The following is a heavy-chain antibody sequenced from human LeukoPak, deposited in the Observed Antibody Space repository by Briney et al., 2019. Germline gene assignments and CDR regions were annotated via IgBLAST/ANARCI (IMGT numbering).Heavy chain of an antibody. J-gene: IGHJ4*02. CDR2: ITGNGGDA. Sequence: GGSLRLSCAASGFTFSSYAMSWVRQAPGEGLEWISAITGNGGDAYHADSVKGRFTISRDNSKNTLYLQMNSLRAEDTAVYYCARASGPDFWSGYYLDYWGQGTLVTVSS. CDR1: GFTFSSYA. D-gene: IGHD3-3*01. CDR3: ARASGPDFWSGYYLDY. V-gene: IGHV3-23*01.